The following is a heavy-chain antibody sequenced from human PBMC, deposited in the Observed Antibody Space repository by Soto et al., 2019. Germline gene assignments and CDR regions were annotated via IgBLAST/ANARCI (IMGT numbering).Heavy chain of an antibody. J-gene: IGHJ4*01. CDR2: IHYSGSS. D-gene: IGHD5-18*01. Sequence: KTSETLSLTCTVSGGTISSGNYCWSWIRQPPGKGLEWIGFIHYSGSSYYNPSLKSRVTISVDTSKNQFSLKLDSVTAADTDVYYCARDLDTATYFDYWGHGTLVTVS. CDR1: GGTISSGNYC. CDR3: ARDLDTATYFDY. V-gene: IGHV4-30-4*01.